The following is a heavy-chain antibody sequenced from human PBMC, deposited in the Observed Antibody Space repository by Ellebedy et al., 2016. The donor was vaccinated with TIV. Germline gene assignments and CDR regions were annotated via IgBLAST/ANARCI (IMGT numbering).Heavy chain of an antibody. CDR2: INPSGGST. CDR3: ARVQPPLTVVTVGWNWFDP. V-gene: IGHV1-46*01. J-gene: IGHJ5*02. Sequence: ASVKVSXXASGYTFTSYYMHWVRQAPGQGLEWMGIINPSGGSTSYAQKFQGRVTMTRDTSTSTVYMELSSLRSEDTAVYYCARVQPPLTVVTVGWNWFDPWGQGTLVTVSS. D-gene: IGHD4-23*01. CDR1: GYTFTSYY.